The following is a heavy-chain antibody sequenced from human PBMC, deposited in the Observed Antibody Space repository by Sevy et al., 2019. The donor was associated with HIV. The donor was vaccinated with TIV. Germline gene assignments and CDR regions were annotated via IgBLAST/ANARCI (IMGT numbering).Heavy chain of an antibody. J-gene: IGHJ4*02. CDR3: ARDLLAIAGYSSTWSGGY. Sequence: ASVKVSCKASGYTFTNFGITWVRQAPGQGLESMGWIGAYNGNTNYAQKFQGRVTMTTDTSTSTAYMELRSLRSDDTAVYYCARDLLAIAGYSSTWSGGYWGQGTLVTVSS. D-gene: IGHD6-13*01. V-gene: IGHV1-18*01. CDR2: IGAYNGNT. CDR1: GYTFTNFG.